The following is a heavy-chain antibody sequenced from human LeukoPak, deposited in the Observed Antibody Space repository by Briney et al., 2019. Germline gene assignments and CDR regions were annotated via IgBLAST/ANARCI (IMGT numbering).Heavy chain of an antibody. J-gene: IGHJ5*02. CDR2: IHHTGST. CDR3: ARTPTYCGGDCYYFDP. Sequence: SQTLSLTCAVSGGSISSSGYSWSWIRQPPGKGLEWIGYIHHTGSTYYNPSLKSRVTISVDRSKNQFSLKLSSVTAADTAMYFCARTPTYCGGDCYYFDPWGQGALVTVSS. D-gene: IGHD2-21*02. CDR1: GGSISSSGYS. V-gene: IGHV4-30-2*01.